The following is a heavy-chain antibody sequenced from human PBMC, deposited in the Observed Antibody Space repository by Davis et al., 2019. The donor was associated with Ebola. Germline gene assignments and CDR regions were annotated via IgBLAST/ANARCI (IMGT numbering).Heavy chain of an antibody. CDR1: GGSISGRNW. Sequence: SETLSLTCAVSGGSISGRNWWSCVRQAPGQGLEWIGEIFHSGDTNYNPSFRSRVVISVDNSNNRFSLQLKSVTAADTAVYYCGSVQYYHDTNGYYYFDYWGQGILVTVSS. CDR3: GSVQYYHDTNGYYYFDY. J-gene: IGHJ4*02. D-gene: IGHD3-22*01. V-gene: IGHV4-4*02. CDR2: IFHSGDT.